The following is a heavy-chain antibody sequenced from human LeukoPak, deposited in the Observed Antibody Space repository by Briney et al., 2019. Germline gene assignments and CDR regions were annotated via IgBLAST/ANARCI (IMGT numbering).Heavy chain of an antibody. Sequence: PSETLSLTCTVSGGSISSSSYYWSWIRQPPGKGLEWIGYIYYSGSTNYNPSLKSRVTISVDTSKNQFSLKLSSVTAADTAVYYCARGAHYYDTSGYLMPLNYWGQGTLVTVSS. CDR1: GGSISSSSYY. D-gene: IGHD3-22*01. CDR3: ARGAHYYDTSGYLMPLNY. V-gene: IGHV4-61*01. J-gene: IGHJ4*02. CDR2: IYYSGST.